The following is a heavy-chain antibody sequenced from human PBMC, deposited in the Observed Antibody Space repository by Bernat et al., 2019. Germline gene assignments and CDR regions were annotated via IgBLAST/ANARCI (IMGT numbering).Heavy chain of an antibody. V-gene: IGHV3-15*01. D-gene: IGHD4-11*01. CDR3: TANSHHNY. J-gene: IGHJ4*02. Sequence: EVQLVESGGGLVKPGGSLRLSCVASGFIFSSHNMNWVRQAPGKGLEWVGRIKTSSGGGATDYPAPVKGRFTISRDDSENTLYLQMNSLKTEDTAVYYCTANSHHNYWGQGTLVTVSS. CDR2: IKTSSGGGAT. CDR1: GFIFSSHN.